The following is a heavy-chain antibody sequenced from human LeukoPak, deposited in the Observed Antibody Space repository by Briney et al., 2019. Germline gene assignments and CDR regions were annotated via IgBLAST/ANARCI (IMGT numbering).Heavy chain of an antibody. J-gene: IGHJ4*02. D-gene: IGHD5-18*01. CDR1: GFTFSSYA. CDR3: ARDGEAMVYFDY. V-gene: IGHV3-30*04. CDR2: ISYDGSNK. Sequence: GGSLRLSCAASGFTFSSYAMHWVRQAPGKGLEWVAVISYDGSNKYYADSVKGRFTISRDNSKNTPYLQMNSLRAEDTAVYYCARDGEAMVYFDYWGQGTLVTVSS.